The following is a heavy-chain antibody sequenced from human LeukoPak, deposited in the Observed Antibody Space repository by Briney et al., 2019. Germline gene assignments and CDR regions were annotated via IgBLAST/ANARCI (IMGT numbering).Heavy chain of an antibody. J-gene: IGHJ4*02. Sequence: SETLALTCTVSGGSISSGGYYWSWIRQPPGKGLEWIGYIYHSGSTYYNPSLKSRVTISVDRSKNQFSLKLSSATAADTAVYYCARGGRQLGFDYWGQGTLVTVSS. D-gene: IGHD6-13*01. CDR3: ARGGRQLGFDY. CDR2: IYHSGST. CDR1: GGSISSGGYY. V-gene: IGHV4-30-2*01.